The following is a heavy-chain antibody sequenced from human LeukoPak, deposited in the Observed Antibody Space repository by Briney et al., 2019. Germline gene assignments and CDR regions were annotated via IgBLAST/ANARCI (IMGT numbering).Heavy chain of an antibody. Sequence: ASVKVSCKASGYTFTSYYMHWVRQAPGQGLEWMGWINPDSGGTNYAQKFQGRVTMTRDTSISTAYMELSRLRSDDTAVYYCARSDLLRFLRFDPWGQGTLVTVSS. CDR2: INPDSGGT. V-gene: IGHV1-2*02. D-gene: IGHD3-3*01. CDR1: GYTFTSYY. J-gene: IGHJ5*02. CDR3: ARSDLLRFLRFDP.